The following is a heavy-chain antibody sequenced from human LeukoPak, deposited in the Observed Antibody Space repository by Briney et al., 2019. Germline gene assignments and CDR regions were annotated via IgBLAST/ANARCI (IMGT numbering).Heavy chain of an antibody. CDR2: IIPIFGTA. CDR3: AREGKSSVVNYYYGMDV. D-gene: IGHD3-22*01. J-gene: IGHJ6*02. V-gene: IGHV1-69*13. CDR1: GGTFSSYA. Sequence: SVKVSCKATGGTFSSYAISWVRQAPGQGLEWMGGIIPIFGTANYAQKFQGRVTITADESTSTAYMELSSLRSEDTAVYCCAREGKSSVVNYYYGMDVWGQGTTVTVSS.